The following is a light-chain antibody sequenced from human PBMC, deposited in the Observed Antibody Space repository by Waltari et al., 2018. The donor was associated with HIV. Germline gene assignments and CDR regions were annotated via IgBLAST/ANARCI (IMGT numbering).Light chain of an antibody. Sequence: QSALTQPAPASGSPRQSITIPCTGTGSDVCAYDYVHCYQQHPGKAPKLMISEVTNRPSGVSNRVSGSKSGNTASLTISGLQAEDEADYYCSSYSSSSTWIFGGGTKLTVL. V-gene: IGLV2-14*01. CDR3: SSYSSSSTWI. CDR2: EVT. J-gene: IGLJ2*01. CDR1: GSDVCAYDY.